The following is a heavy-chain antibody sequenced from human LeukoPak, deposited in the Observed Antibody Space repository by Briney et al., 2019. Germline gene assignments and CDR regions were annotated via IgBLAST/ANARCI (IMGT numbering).Heavy chain of an antibody. D-gene: IGHD6-19*01. Sequence: SVKVSCKASEVTFSSYAISRVRQAPGQGLEWMGGIIPMFGTTNYAQKFQGRVTITADESTSTAYVELSSLRSEDTAIYYCARDTVASLDYWGQGTLVTVSS. CDR1: EVTFSSYA. CDR2: IIPMFGTT. V-gene: IGHV1-69*13. CDR3: ARDTVASLDY. J-gene: IGHJ4*02.